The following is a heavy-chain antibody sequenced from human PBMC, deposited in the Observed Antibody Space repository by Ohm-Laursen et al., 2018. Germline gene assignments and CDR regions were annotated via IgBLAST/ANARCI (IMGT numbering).Heavy chain of an antibody. CDR2: ISGDSTYI. CDR1: GFTFSTYS. CDR3: AKKVVGRMPFDY. J-gene: IGHJ4*02. D-gene: IGHD1-26*01. V-gene: IGHV3-23*01. Sequence: SLRLSCAASGFTFSTYSMGWVRQAPGKGLEWVSVISGDSTYIYYADSVKGRFIISRDNSKNRLDLQMNGLRADDTAVYYCAKKVVGRMPFDYWGQGTLVTVSS.